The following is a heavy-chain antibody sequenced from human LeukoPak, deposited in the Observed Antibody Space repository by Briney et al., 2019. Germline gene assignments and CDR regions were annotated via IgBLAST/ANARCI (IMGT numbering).Heavy chain of an antibody. V-gene: IGHV3-9*01. J-gene: IGHJ4*02. Sequence: PGGSLRLSCAASGFTFYDYAMHWVRQAPGKGLEWVPGISWNSGSIGYADSVKGRFTISRDNAKNSLYLQMNSLRAEDTALYYCAKDGTSYGQGFFDYWGQGTLVTVSS. CDR3: AKDGTSYGQGFFDY. CDR1: GFTFYDYA. CDR2: ISWNSGSI. D-gene: IGHD5-18*01.